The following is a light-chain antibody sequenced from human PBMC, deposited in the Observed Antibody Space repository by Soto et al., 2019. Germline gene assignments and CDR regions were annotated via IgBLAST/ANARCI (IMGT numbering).Light chain of an antibody. V-gene: IGKV3-20*01. CDR3: QQYGSSPLT. CDR1: QSVYSNY. J-gene: IGKJ3*01. Sequence: EIVLTQSPGTLSLSPGERATLSCRASQSVYSNYLAWYQQKPGQSPRLLMYGASTRVTGIPDRFSGSASGTEFTLTISRLEPADFAVYYCQQYGSSPLTFGAGTKVDIK. CDR2: GAS.